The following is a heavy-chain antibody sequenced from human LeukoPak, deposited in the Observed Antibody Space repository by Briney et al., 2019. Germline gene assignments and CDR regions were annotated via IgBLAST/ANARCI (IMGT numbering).Heavy chain of an antibody. D-gene: IGHD6-13*01. CDR2: ISYDGSNK. CDR3: ARDAWAAAGYFDY. Sequence: GGSLRLSCAASGFTFSSYAMRWVRQAPGKGLEWVAVISYDGSNKYYADSVKGRFTISRDNSKNTLYLQMTSLRAEDTAVYYCARDAWAAAGYFDYWGQGTLVTVSS. J-gene: IGHJ4*02. CDR1: GFTFSSYA. V-gene: IGHV3-30*04.